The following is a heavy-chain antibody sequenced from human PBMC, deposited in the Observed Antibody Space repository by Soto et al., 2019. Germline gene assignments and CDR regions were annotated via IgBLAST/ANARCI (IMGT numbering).Heavy chain of an antibody. D-gene: IGHD2-15*01. J-gene: IGHJ4*02. CDR1: GGSISSSSYY. V-gene: IGHV4-39*02. CDR3: AREPNDCSGGSCRTPLDY. CDR2: IYYSGST. Sequence: SETLSLTCTVSGGSISSSSYYWGWIRQPPGKGLEWIGSIYYSGSTYYNPSLKSRVTISVDTSKNQFSLKLSSVTAADTAVYYCAREPNDCSGGSCRTPLDYWGQGTLVTVSS.